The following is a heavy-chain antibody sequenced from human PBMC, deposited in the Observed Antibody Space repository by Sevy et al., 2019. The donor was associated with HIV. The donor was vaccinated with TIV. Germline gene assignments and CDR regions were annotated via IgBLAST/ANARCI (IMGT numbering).Heavy chain of an antibody. CDR3: AKETSTTVTTIWRY. Sequence: GGSLRLSCAASGFTFSRYAMNWVRQAPGKGLEWVSAISGSGGSTYYADSVKGRFTISRDNSKNTLYLQMNSLRAEDTAVYYCAKETSTTVTTIWRYWGQGTLVTVSS. CDR1: GFTFSRYA. CDR2: ISGSGGST. J-gene: IGHJ4*02. V-gene: IGHV3-23*01. D-gene: IGHD4-4*01.